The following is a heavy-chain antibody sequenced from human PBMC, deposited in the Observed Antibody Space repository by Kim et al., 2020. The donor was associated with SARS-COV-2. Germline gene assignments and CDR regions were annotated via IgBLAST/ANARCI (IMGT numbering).Heavy chain of an antibody. CDR3: TTVGCSSTSCHHDY. J-gene: IGHJ4*02. V-gene: IGHV3-15*01. Sequence: AAPVKGRFTISRDDSKNTLYLQMNSLKTEDTAVYYCTTVGCSSTSCHHDYWGQGTLVTVSS. D-gene: IGHD2-2*01.